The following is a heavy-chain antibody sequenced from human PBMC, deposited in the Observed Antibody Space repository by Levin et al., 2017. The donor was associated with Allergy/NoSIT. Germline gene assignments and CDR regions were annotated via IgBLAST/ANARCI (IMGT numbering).Heavy chain of an antibody. D-gene: IGHD2-2*01. J-gene: IGHJ4*02. CDR1: GFTFSSYA. V-gene: IGHV3-23*01. CDR3: AKDGLTSRQN. CDR2: ISGSGGST. Sequence: AGGSLRLSCAASGFTFSSYAMSWVRQAPGKGLEWVSGISGSGGSTYYADSVKGRFTISRDNSKNTLHLQMNSLRAEDTAIYYCAKDGLTSRQNWGQGILVTVSS.